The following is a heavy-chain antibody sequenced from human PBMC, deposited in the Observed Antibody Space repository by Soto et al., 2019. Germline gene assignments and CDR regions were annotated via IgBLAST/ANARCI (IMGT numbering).Heavy chain of an antibody. CDR2: ISPMFDTT. J-gene: IGHJ4*02. D-gene: IGHD6-13*01. Sequence: GASVKVSCKASEDIFTNHAINWVRQAPGQGLQWMGRISPMFDTTNYAQDFQDRVTITADESTTFVYLELNSLKSEDTAVYFCATSSSVAAAGYFKYWGQGTLVTVSS. V-gene: IGHV1-69*13. CDR3: ATSSSVAAAGYFKY. CDR1: EDIFTNHA.